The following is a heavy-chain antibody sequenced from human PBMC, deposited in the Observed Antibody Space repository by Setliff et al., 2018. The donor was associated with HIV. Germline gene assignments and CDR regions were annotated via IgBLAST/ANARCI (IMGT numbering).Heavy chain of an antibody. CDR3: AKNLYRSGWSPLDY. Sequence: GGSLRLSCAASGFTFSSYGMHWVRQAPGKGPEWVAIISYDGSSEYYADSVRGRFTISRDNSKNTLYLQMNSLRAEDTAVYYCAKNLYRSGWSPLDYWGQGTLVTVSS. D-gene: IGHD6-13*01. CDR2: ISYDGSSE. CDR1: GFTFSSYG. J-gene: IGHJ4*02. V-gene: IGHV3-30*18.